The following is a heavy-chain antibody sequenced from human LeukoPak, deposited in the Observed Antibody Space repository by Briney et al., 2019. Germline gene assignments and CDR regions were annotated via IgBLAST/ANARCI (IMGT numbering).Heavy chain of an antibody. V-gene: IGHV1-46*01. CDR3: ARDREDLTAMVTNGYNWFDP. D-gene: IGHD5-18*01. CDR1: GYTFTSYY. CDR2: INPSGGST. J-gene: IGHJ5*02. Sequence: GASVKVSCKASGYTFTSYYMHWVRQAPGQGLEWMGIINPSGGSTSYAQKLQGRVTMTRDMSTSTVYMELSSLRSEDTAVYYCARDREDLTAMVTNGYNWFDPWGQGTLVTVSS.